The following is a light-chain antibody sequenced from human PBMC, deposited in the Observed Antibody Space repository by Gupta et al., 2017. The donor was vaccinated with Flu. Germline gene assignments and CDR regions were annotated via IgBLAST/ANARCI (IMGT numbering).Light chain of an antibody. CDR3: SSYKSSSTLYV. J-gene: IGLJ1*01. Sequence: ITISCTGTSSDIGGYNNVSWYQQHPGKAPKLMIYEVSNRPSGVSNRFSGSKSGNTASLTLXGXQAEDDXDFYCSSYKSSSTLYVFGTGTKVTVL. CDR1: SSDIGGYNN. CDR2: EVS. V-gene: IGLV2-14*01.